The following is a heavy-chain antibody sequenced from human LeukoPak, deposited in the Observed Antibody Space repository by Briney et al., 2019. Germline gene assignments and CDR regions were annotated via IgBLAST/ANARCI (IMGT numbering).Heavy chain of an antibody. Sequence: PGGSLRLSCAASAFTFSTYSMNWVRQAPGKGLEWVSSISSSSSYIYYADSVKGRFTITRDNSKNTLYLQMNTLRAEDTAVYYCAKSGTMITFGGVIVQYYFDYWGQGTLVTVSS. CDR3: AKSGTMITFGGVIVQYYFDY. CDR1: AFTFSTYS. D-gene: IGHD3-16*02. J-gene: IGHJ4*02. CDR2: ISSSSSYI. V-gene: IGHV3-21*04.